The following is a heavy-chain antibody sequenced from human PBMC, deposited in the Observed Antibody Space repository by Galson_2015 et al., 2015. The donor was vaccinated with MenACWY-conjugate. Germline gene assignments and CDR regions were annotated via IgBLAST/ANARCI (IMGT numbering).Heavy chain of an antibody. CDR1: GFTFSSYA. D-gene: IGHD6-13*01. CDR3: RADIAAAGLDAFDI. V-gene: IGHV3-30*04. CDR2: ISYDGSNK. J-gene: IGHJ3*02. Sequence: SLRLSCAASGFTFSSYAMHWVRQAPGKGLERVAVISYDGSNKYYANSVKGRFTISRDNSKNTLYLQMNSLRAEDTAVYYCRADIAAAGLDAFDIWGQGTMVTVSS.